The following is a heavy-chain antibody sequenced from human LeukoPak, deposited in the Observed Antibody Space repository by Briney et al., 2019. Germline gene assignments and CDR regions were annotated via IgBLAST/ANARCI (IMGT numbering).Heavy chain of an antibody. D-gene: IGHD2-15*01. Sequence: PGRSLRLSCTASGFPFSNYAMNWVRQTPGKGLEWVALISFDGAKIYYADSMKGRFTISRDNSKNTLFLQMNSLTVEDTAVYYCARDPAKGAATYFDYWGQGTLVTVSS. CDR3: ARDPAKGAATYFDY. J-gene: IGHJ4*02. V-gene: IGHV3-30*04. CDR1: GFPFSNYA. CDR2: ISFDGAKI.